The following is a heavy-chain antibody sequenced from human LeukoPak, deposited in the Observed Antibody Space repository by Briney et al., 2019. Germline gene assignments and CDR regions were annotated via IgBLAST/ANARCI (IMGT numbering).Heavy chain of an antibody. CDR3: ARDIVVPDACGMDV. CDR2: IYSGGST. V-gene: IGHV3-53*01. J-gene: IGHJ6*02. CDR1: GFTVSSNY. Sequence: GGSLRLSCAVSGFTVSSNYMSWVRQAPGKGLEWVSVIYSGGSTYYADSVKGRFTISRDNSKNTLYLQMNSLRAEDTAVYYCARDIVVPDACGMDVWGQGTTVTVSS. D-gene: IGHD2-2*01.